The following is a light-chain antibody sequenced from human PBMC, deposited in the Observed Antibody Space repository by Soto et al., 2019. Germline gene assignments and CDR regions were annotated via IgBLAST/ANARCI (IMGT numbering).Light chain of an antibody. CDR1: QSVSSN. CDR3: QQYGTSPLT. Sequence: EIVFTQSPVTLSSSPWVRASVSGRASQSVSSNLAWYQQKPGQAPRLLISGASSRATGIPDRFSGSGSGTDFTLTITGLVPEDFAVYYCQQYGTSPLTFGGGTKVDIK. V-gene: IGKV3-20*01. J-gene: IGKJ4*01. CDR2: GAS.